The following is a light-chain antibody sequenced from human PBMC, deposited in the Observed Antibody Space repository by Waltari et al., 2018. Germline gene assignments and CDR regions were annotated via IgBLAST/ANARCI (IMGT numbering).Light chain of an antibody. CDR1: SSDIGSYNS. V-gene: IGLV2-14*03. CDR2: DVS. J-gene: IGLJ2*01. Sequence: QSALTQPASLSGSPGQSITISCTGTSSDIGSYNSVSWYQQHPGEAPKLMIYDVSVRPSGVSNRFSGSKSGNTASLTISGLQAEYEADYYCSSSTSRTALLFGGGTKLTVL. CDR3: SSSTSRTALL.